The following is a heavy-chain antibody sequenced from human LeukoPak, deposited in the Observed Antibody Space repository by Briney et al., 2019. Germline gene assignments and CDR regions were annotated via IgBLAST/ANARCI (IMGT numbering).Heavy chain of an antibody. D-gene: IGHD4-17*01. J-gene: IGHJ4*02. V-gene: IGHV4-59*01. CDR3: ARALSYGELDY. Sequence: PSETLSLTCTVSGGSISSYYWSWIRQPPGKGLEWIGYIYYSGSTNYNPSLKSRVTISVDTSKNQFPLKLSSVTAADTAVYYCARALSYGELDYWGQGTLVTVSS. CDR1: GGSISSYY. CDR2: IYYSGST.